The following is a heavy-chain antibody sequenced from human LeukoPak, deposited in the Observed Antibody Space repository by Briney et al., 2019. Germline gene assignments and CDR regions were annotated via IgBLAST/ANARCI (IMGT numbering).Heavy chain of an antibody. V-gene: IGHV4-59*01. CDR1: GGSISSYY. CDR3: ARGGGSDAFDI. Sequence: PSETLSLTCTVSGGSISSYYWSWIRQPPGKGLEWIGYIYYSGSTNYNPSLKSRVTISVDTSKNQFSLKLGSVTAADTAVYYCARGGGSDAFDIWGQGTMVTVSS. D-gene: IGHD3-16*01. CDR2: IYYSGST. J-gene: IGHJ3*02.